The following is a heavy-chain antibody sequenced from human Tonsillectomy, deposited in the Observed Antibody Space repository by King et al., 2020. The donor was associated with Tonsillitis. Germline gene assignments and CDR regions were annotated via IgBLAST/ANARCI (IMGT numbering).Heavy chain of an antibody. Sequence: DVQLVESGGGLVKPGGSLRLSCTASGFTFIHAWLSWVRQAPGKGLEWVGRIDTKTDGGTRDYAAPVKGRFTISRDDSKNTVHLQMNSLKTEDTAVDYCTKWGYDSSGFDHGLDVWGQGTTVTVSS. V-gene: IGHV3-15*04. D-gene: IGHD3-22*01. CDR2: IDTKTDGGTR. J-gene: IGHJ6*02. CDR3: TKWGYDSSGFDHGLDV. CDR1: GFTFIHAW.